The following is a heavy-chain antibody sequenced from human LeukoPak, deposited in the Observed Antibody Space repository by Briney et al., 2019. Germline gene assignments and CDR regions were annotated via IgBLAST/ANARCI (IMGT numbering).Heavy chain of an antibody. CDR1: GGSFSGYY. V-gene: IGHV4-30-4*08. Sequence: PSETLSLTCAVYGGSFSGYYWSWIRQPPGKGLEWIGYIYYSGSTYYNPSLKSRVTISVDTSKNQFSLKLSSVTAADTAVYYCARVVAYYDFWSGPGGSFDYWGQGTLVTVSS. J-gene: IGHJ4*02. CDR2: IYYSGST. D-gene: IGHD3-3*01. CDR3: ARVVAYYDFWSGPGGSFDY.